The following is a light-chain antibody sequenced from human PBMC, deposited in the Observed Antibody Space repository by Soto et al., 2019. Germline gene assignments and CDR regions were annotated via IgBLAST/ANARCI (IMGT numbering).Light chain of an antibody. V-gene: IGKV1-12*01. CDR3: LQAYTFPLT. J-gene: IGKJ4*01. Sequence: DIQMTQSPSSVSASVGDRVTITCRASQGISSWLVWYQLKPGKAPNLLIYAASSLRSGVPLRFTGSGSGTDFTLTITSLQPEDIGMYYCLQAYTFPLTFGGGTKVEIK. CDR1: QGISSW. CDR2: AAS.